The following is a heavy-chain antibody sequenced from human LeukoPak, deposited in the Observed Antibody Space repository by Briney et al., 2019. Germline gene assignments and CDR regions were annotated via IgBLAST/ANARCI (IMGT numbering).Heavy chain of an antibody. CDR3: ARGHYYGSGSYSPYYYYYYMDV. V-gene: IGHV1-69*06. CDR2: IIPIFGTA. Sequence: SVKVSCKASGGTFSSYAISWVRQAPGQGLEWMGGIIPIFGTANYAQKFQGRVTITADKSTSTAYMELSSLRSEDTAVYYCARGHYYGSGSYSPYYYYYYMDVWGKGTTVAVSS. CDR1: GGTFSSYA. D-gene: IGHD3-10*01. J-gene: IGHJ6*03.